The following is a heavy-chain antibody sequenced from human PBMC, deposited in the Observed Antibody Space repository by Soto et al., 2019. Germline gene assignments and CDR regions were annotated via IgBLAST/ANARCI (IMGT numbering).Heavy chain of an antibody. CDR2: IWYDGSNK. CDR1: GFTFSSYG. Sequence: QVQLVESGGGVVQPGRSLRLSCAASGFTFSSYGMHWVRQAPGKGLEWVAVIWYDGSNKYYADSVKGRFTISRDNSKNTLYLQMNSLRAEDTAVYYCASTPDYGDYSFFDYWGQGTLVTVSS. CDR3: ASTPDYGDYSFFDY. D-gene: IGHD4-17*01. V-gene: IGHV3-33*01. J-gene: IGHJ4*02.